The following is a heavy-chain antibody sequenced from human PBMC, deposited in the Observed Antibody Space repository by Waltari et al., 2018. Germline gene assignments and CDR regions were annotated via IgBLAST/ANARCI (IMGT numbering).Heavy chain of an antibody. CDR1: GYILRRYG. D-gene: IGHD3-10*02. CDR2: ISAYNGNT. V-gene: IGHV1-18*01. Sequence: QVHLVQSGTEVKIPGAAVNVSCKASGYILRRYGMNWVRQAPGQGLEWLGWISAYNGNTSYAQKFQGRVTMTTDTSTSTAYMELSSLRSDDPAVYYCAKATSGPMFAATKGSFDIWGQGTMVTVSS. J-gene: IGHJ3*02. CDR3: AKATSGPMFAATKGSFDI.